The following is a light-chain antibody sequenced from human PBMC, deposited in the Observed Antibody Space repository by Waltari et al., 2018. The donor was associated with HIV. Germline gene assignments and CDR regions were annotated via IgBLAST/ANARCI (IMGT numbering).Light chain of an antibody. CDR1: SSNIGSNY. Sequence: QSVVTQPPSASGTPGQRVTISCSGSSSNIGSNYVYWYQQVPGTAPKVLIYRSNRRPSGVPDRFSGSRSGTSASLAISGLRSEDDADYFCAAWDDSLSGPVFGGGTKLTVL. J-gene: IGLJ3*02. CDR3: AAWDDSLSGPV. CDR2: RSN. V-gene: IGLV1-47*01.